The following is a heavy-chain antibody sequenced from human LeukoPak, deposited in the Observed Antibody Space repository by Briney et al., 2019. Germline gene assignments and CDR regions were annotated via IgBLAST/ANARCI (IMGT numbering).Heavy chain of an antibody. J-gene: IGHJ5*02. CDR3: ARDPGGSGPAS. CDR2: IYTSGST. Sequence: PSETLSLTCTVPGGSISSLNYHWTWIRQPAGKGLELIGRIYTSGSTNYSPSFKSRVTISIDTSKNQFSLKLSSVTAADTAVYYCARDPGGSGPASWGPGTLVTVSS. V-gene: IGHV4-61*02. CDR1: GGSISSLNYH. D-gene: IGHD6-19*01.